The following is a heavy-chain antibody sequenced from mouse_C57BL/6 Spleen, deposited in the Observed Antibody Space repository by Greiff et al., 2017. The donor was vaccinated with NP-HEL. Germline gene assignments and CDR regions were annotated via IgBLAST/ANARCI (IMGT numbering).Heavy chain of an antibody. J-gene: IGHJ4*01. V-gene: IGHV1-81*01. D-gene: IGHD2-2*01. CDR3: ARSGDGYAYYAMDY. CDR2: IYPRSGNT. CDR1: GYTFTSYG. Sequence: VKLVESGAELARPGASVKLSCKASGYTFTSYGISWVKQRTGQGLEWIGEIYPRSGNTYYNEKFKGKATLTADKSSSTAYMELRSLTSEDSAVYFCARSGDGYAYYAMDYWGQGTSVTVSS.